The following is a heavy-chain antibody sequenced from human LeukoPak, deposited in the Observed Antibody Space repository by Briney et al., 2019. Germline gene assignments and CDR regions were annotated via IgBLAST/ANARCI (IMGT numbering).Heavy chain of an antibody. CDR3: ARVGTYGYYYYYMDV. CDR2: IYYSGIT. Sequence: PSETLSLTCSVSVGSISPYDWSWIRQPPGKGLEGIGYIYYSGITNYNPSLKSRVTISVDTSKNQFSLKLSSVTAADTAVYYCARVGTYGYYYYYMDVWGKGTTVAVSS. J-gene: IGHJ6*03. V-gene: IGHV4-59*01. D-gene: IGHD3-10*01. CDR1: VGSISPYD.